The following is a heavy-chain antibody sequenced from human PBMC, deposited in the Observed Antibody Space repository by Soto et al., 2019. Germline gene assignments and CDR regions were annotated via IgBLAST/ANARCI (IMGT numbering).Heavy chain of an antibody. J-gene: IGHJ4*02. CDR3: AKCFRNYAADNFDN. CDR2: ITGGGAGT. CDR1: GFTFNNYA. Sequence: EVQLLESGGGLVQPGGSLRLSCAASGFTFNNYAMSWVRQAPGKGLEWVSTITGGGAGTYYADSVKGRFTISRDNSNNMLYLQMNSLRVEDTALYYCAKCFRNYAADNFDNWGQGTRVTVSP. V-gene: IGHV3-23*01. D-gene: IGHD4-4*01.